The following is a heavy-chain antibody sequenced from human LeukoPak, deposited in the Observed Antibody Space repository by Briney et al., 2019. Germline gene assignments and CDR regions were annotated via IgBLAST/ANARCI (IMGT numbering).Heavy chain of an antibody. V-gene: IGHV4-39*01. Sequence: SETLSPTCTVSGGSISSSSYYWGWIRQTPGKGLEWVGTMYYSGSTNYNPSLKSRVTLSIDTPKNQFSLRLSSVTAADTAVYYCASKSTAWTIDYWGQGTLVTVSS. D-gene: IGHD3/OR15-3a*01. CDR3: ASKSTAWTIDY. J-gene: IGHJ4*02. CDR2: MYYSGST. CDR1: GGSISSSSYY.